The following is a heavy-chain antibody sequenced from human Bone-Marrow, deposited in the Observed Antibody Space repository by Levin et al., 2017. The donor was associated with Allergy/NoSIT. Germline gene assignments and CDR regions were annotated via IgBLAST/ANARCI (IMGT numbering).Heavy chain of an antibody. CDR2: IRNRDHSYAT. V-gene: IGHV3-72*01. CDR1: GFISSDYY. CDR3: VRELGGRAYNFDV. D-gene: IGHD4-11*01. J-gene: IGHJ4*02. Sequence: PGGSLRLSCAVSGFISSDYYMDWIRQAPGKGLEWVGRIRNRDHSYATQYAASVKGRFTISGDESKNSLFLQMKSLETEETAVYYCVRELGGRAYNFDVWGQGTLVTVSS.